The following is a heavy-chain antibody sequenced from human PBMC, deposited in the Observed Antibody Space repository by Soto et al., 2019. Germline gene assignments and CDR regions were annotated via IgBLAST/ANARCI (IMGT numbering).Heavy chain of an antibody. CDR3: ARIYDFWSGLADP. Sequence: GASVKVSCKASGGTFSSYAISWVRQAPGQGLEWMGGIIPIFGTANYAQKFQGRVTITADESTSTAYMELSSLRSEDTAVYYCARIYDFWSGLADPWGQGTLVTVSS. CDR1: GGTFSSYA. D-gene: IGHD3-3*01. CDR2: IIPIFGTA. J-gene: IGHJ5*02. V-gene: IGHV1-69*13.